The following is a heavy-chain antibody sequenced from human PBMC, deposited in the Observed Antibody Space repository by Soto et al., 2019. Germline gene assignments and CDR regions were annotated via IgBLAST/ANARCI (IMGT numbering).Heavy chain of an antibody. V-gene: IGHV4-30-4*01. CDR1: GGSISSAAYC. J-gene: IGHJ4*02. CDR3: ARGPSGDKVDY. D-gene: IGHD7-27*01. Sequence: QVQLQESGPRLVSPSQTLSLTCTVSGGSISSAAYCWSWIRQSPDKGLEWIGHIYDGGTTYTRPSLKGRGTLSADTPEPQFSLKLNTVSAADTAVYYCARGPSGDKVDYWGQGTQVTVSS. CDR2: IYDGGTT.